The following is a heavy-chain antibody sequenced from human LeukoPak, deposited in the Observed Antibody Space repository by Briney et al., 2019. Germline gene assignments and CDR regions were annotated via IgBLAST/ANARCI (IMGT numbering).Heavy chain of an antibody. D-gene: IGHD3-10*01. Sequence: PGGSLRLSCAASGFTFSSYGMSWVRQAPGKGLEWVSAISGSGGSTYYADSVKGRFTISRDDSKDTLYLQMNSLRAEDTAVYYRAKSYGSGSWPYYYYYMDVWGKGTTVTISS. V-gene: IGHV3-23*01. CDR1: GFTFSSYG. CDR3: AKSYGSGSWPYYYYYMDV. CDR2: ISGSGGST. J-gene: IGHJ6*03.